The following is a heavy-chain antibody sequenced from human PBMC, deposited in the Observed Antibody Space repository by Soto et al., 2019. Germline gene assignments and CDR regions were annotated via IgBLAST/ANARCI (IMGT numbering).Heavy chain of an antibody. CDR3: ARHPSMRYYDSSGYYYPLVYGMDV. CDR1: GGTFSSYA. Sequence: GASVKVSCKASGGTFSSYAISWVRQAPGQGLEWMGGIIPIFGTANYAQKFQGRVTITADESTSTAYMKLSSLRTENTAVYYCARHPSMRYYDSSGYYYPLVYGMDVWGRGTTVTVSS. J-gene: IGHJ6*02. CDR2: IIPIFGTA. V-gene: IGHV1-69*13. D-gene: IGHD3-22*01.